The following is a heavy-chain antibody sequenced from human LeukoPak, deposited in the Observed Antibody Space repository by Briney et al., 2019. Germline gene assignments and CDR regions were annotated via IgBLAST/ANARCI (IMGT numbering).Heavy chain of an antibody. D-gene: IGHD4-17*01. CDR2: INHSGST. Sequence: SETLSLTCAVYGGSFSGYYWSWIRQPPGKGLEWIGEINHSGSTNYNPSLKSRVTISVDTSKNQFSLKLSSVTAADTAVYYCARGEASTVTTVRRYYYYYYGMGVWGQGTTVTVSS. CDR1: GGSFSGYY. CDR3: ARGEASTVTTVRRYYYYYYGMGV. V-gene: IGHV4-34*01. J-gene: IGHJ6*02.